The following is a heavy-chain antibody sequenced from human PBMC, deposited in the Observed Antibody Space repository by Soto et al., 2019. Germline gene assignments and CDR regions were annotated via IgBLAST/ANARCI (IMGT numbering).Heavy chain of an antibody. Sequence: QVQLVESGGGVVQPGRSLRLSCAASGFIFSGYAMHWVRQAPGKGREWVAVISYDGNTKYYADSVKGRFTVSRDNSKNTLYVQMNNLSAEDTAMYYCAKETSAYEIDYWGQGTLVNVSS. V-gene: IGHV3-30-3*01. CDR3: AKETSAYEIDY. CDR1: GFIFSGYA. D-gene: IGHD5-12*01. J-gene: IGHJ4*02. CDR2: ISYDGNTK.